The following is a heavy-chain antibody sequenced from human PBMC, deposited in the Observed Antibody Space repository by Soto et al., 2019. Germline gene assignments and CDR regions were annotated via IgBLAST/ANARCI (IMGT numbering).Heavy chain of an antibody. J-gene: IGHJ6*03. V-gene: IGHV3-74*01. D-gene: IGHD3-10*01. CDR1: GFTFSSYW. Sequence: EAQLVESGGGLVQPGGSLRLSCAASGFTFSSYWMHWVRQVPGKGLVWVSRLYTDGSRTSYADSVKGRFTIARDNAKNTLYLQMNSLRAEDTAVYYCARGAGGYYYMDVWVKGTTVTVSS. CDR3: ARGAGGYYYMDV. CDR2: LYTDGSRT.